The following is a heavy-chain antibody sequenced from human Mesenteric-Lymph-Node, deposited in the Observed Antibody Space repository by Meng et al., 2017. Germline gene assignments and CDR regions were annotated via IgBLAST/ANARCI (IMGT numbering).Heavy chain of an antibody. D-gene: IGHD6-19*01. CDR3: ARIAVAGYPSDY. J-gene: IGHJ4*02. CDR1: GFTFSSYE. V-gene: IGHV3-48*03. Sequence: GGSLRPSCAASGFTFSSYEMNWVRQAPGKGLEWVSYISSSGSTIYYADSVKGRFTISRDNAKDSLYLQMNSLRAEDTAVYYCARIAVAGYPSDYWGQGTLVTVSS. CDR2: ISSSGSTI.